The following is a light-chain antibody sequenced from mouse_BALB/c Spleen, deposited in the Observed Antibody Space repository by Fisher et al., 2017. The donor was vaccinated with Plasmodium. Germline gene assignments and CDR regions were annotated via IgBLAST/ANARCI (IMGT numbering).Light chain of an antibody. CDR2: YAS. J-gene: IGKJ5*01. V-gene: IGKV5-45*01. CDR1: QSISNY. Sequence: DIVLTQSPATLSVTPGDRVSLSCRASQSISNYLHWYQQKSHESPRLLITYASQSISGIPSRFSGSGSGTDFTLSINSVETEDFRMYFCQQSNSWPLTFGAGTKLELK. CDR3: QQSNSWPLT.